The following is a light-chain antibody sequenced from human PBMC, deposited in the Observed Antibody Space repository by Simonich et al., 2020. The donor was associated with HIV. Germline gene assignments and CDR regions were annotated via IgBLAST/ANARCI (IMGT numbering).Light chain of an antibody. CDR2: LGS. V-gene: IGKV2-28*01. CDR3: MQVLQKGLT. Sequence: DIVMTQSPLSLPVTPGEPASISCRSSQSLLHSNGYNYLGWFLQKPGPSPQLLIYLGSTRASGVPDRISGRGSGTDFTLIISRVEAEDVGVYYCMQVLQKGLTFGGGTKVEIK. J-gene: IGKJ4*01. CDR1: QSLLHSNGYNY.